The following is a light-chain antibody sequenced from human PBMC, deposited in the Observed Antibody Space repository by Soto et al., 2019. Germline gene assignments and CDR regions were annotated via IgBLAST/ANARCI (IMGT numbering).Light chain of an antibody. CDR2: DAS. J-gene: IGKJ1*01. V-gene: IGKV3-11*01. Sequence: EIVLTQSPPTLSLSPGERATLSSRASQRISGDLAWYQQKPGQAPRLLIYDASNRATGIPVRFSGSGSGADYTLTISSLEPEDFAVYYCQQRSNLPWTFGQGTKV. CDR1: QRISGD. CDR3: QQRSNLPWT.